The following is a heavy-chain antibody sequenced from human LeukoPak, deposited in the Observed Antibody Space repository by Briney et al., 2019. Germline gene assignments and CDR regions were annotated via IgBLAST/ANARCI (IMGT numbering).Heavy chain of an antibody. CDR3: ARDRAGAARPSHYYYGMDV. CDR2: ITSTSDTI. Sequence: GGSLRLSCEASGFTFSDYSMNWVRQAPGEGLEWLSYITSTSDTIYYADSVKGRFTSSRDNAKNSVYLQMDSLRAEDTAVYYCARDRAGAARPSHYYYGMDVWGQGTTVTVSS. J-gene: IGHJ6*02. CDR1: GFTFSDYS. V-gene: IGHV3-48*01. D-gene: IGHD6-6*01.